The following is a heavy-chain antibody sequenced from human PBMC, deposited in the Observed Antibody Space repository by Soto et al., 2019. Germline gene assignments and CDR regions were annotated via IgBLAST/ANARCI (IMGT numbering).Heavy chain of an antibody. J-gene: IGHJ5*02. V-gene: IGHV1-3*01. CDR3: ASVYSSGWSQLLFDP. CDR2: INAGNGNT. Sequence: ASVKVSCKASGYTFTSYAMHWVRQAPGQRLEWMGWINAGNGNTKYSQKFQGRVTITRDTSASTAYMELSSLRSEDTAVYYCASVYSSGWSQLLFDPRGQGTLDTVSS. D-gene: IGHD6-19*01. CDR1: GYTFTSYA.